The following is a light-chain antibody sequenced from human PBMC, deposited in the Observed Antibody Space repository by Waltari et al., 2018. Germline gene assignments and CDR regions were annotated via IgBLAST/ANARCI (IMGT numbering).Light chain of an antibody. CDR2: EDN. J-gene: IGLJ2*01. CDR3: YSTDRTGKQRV. V-gene: IGLV3-10*01. Sequence: SYELTQPPSVSVSPGQTARLTCSGDALPNKYGYWYQQKSGQAPVLVIYEDNKRRSGIPGRFSGSSSGTMVTLTISGAQVEDEGDYYCYSTDRTGKQRVFGGGTKLTVL. CDR1: ALPNKY.